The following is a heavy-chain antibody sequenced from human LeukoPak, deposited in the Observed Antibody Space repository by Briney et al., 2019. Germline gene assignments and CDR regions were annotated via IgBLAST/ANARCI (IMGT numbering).Heavy chain of an antibody. J-gene: IGHJ4*02. Sequence: GGSLRLSCAASGFIFDDYAMHWVRQVPGKGLEWVSGMSSKSGLTGYADSVKGRFTISRDNAKNSLYLQMNSLRAEDTAFYYCAKDIGYSYGSRFDYWGQGTLVTVSS. CDR2: MSSKSGLT. V-gene: IGHV3-9*01. CDR1: GFIFDDYA. CDR3: AKDIGYSYGSRFDY. D-gene: IGHD5-18*01.